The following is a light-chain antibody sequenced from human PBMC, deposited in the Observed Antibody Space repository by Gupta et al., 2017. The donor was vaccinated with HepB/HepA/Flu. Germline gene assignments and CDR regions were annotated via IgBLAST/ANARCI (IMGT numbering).Light chain of an antibody. Sequence: EIVLTQSPATLSLSPGERATLSCRASQSVSSYLAWYQQKPGQAPRLLIYDASNSATGIPARFSGSGSGTDFTLTIISLEPEDFAVYYCHQRSNWPRTFGPGTKVDIK. V-gene: IGKV3-11*01. CDR3: HQRSNWPRT. J-gene: IGKJ3*01. CDR1: QSVSSY. CDR2: DAS.